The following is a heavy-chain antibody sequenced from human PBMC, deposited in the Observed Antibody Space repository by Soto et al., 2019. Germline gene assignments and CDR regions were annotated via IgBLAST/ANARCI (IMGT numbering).Heavy chain of an antibody. CDR1: GGSISSGGYY. CDR2: IYYSGST. V-gene: IGHV4-31*03. J-gene: IGHJ6*02. D-gene: IGHD3-10*01. Sequence: SETLSLTCTVSGGSISSGGYYWSWIRQHPGKGLEWIGYIYYSGSTYYSPSLKSRVTIPVDTSKNQFSLKLSSVTAADTAVYYCARDKRLGIFGEQQERWGYYYYGMDVWGQGTTVTVSS. CDR3: ARDKRLGIFGEQQERWGYYYYGMDV.